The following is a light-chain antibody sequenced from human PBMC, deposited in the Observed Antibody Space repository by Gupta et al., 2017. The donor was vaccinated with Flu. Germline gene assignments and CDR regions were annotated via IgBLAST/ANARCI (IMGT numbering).Light chain of an antibody. Sequence: VRITCTLSSGHSSYAIAWHQQQPDKGPPYLMMVNNDGSHITGVAIPDRFSGSSSAADLYLTIDNLQAEDEDYYYCQTWGTGIRVFGGGTKLTVL. CDR2: VNNDGSH. J-gene: IGLJ3*02. CDR3: QTWGTGIRV. CDR1: SGHSSYA. V-gene: IGLV4-69*01.